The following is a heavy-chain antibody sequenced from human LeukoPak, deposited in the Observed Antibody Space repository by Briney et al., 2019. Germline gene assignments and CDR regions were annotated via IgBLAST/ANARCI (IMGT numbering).Heavy chain of an antibody. CDR2: LYNGGDT. Sequence: SETLSLTCTVSGASIGGFYWSCIRQPAGKGLEWIGRLYNGGDTNYSPSLRSRVTIPVDTSKNQFSLKLNSVTAADTAVYYCARGVEASGVGFYAFDIWGQGTVVTVSS. J-gene: IGHJ3*02. D-gene: IGHD6-13*01. V-gene: IGHV4-4*07. CDR3: ARGVEASGVGFYAFDI. CDR1: GASIGGFY.